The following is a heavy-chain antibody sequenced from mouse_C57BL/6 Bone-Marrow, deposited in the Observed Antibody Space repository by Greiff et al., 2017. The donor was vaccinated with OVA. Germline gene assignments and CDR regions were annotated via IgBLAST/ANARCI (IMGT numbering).Heavy chain of an antibody. J-gene: IGHJ3*01. CDR3: TPNWDWFAY. V-gene: IGHV14-4*01. D-gene: IGHD4-1*01. CDR1: GFNIKDDY. CDR2: IDPENGDT. Sequence: EVQLQQSGAELVRPGASVKLSCTASGFNIKDDYMHWVKQRPEQGLEWIGWIDPENGDTEYASKFQGKATITADTSSNTAYLQLSSLTSEDTAVYYCTPNWDWFAYWGQGTLVTVSA.